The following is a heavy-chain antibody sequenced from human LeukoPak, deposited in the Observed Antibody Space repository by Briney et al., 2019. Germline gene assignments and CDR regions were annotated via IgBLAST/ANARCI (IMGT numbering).Heavy chain of an antibody. Sequence: GGSLRLSCAASGFTFSSYWMSWVRQAPGKGLEWVAVISYDGSNKYYADSVKGRFTISRDNSKNTLYLQMNSLRAEDTAVYYCARDHEYYDYVWGSYRQSGFDYWGQGTLVTVSS. V-gene: IGHV3-30-3*01. J-gene: IGHJ4*02. D-gene: IGHD3-16*02. CDR2: ISYDGSNK. CDR3: ARDHEYYDYVWGSYRQSGFDY. CDR1: GFTFSSYW.